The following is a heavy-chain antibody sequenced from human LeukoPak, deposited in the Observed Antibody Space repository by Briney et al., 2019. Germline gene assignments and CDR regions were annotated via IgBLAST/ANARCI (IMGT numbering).Heavy chain of an antibody. CDR2: IYYSGST. CDR3: ARRRSDWFFDY. CDR1: GGSVSNHY. Sequence: SETLSLTCTVSGGSVSNHYWSWIRQPPGKGLEWIGYIYYSGSTNYNPSLKSRVTISIDTSKNQFSLKLNSVTAADTAVYYCARRRSDWFFDYWGQGTLVTVSS. D-gene: IGHD3-9*01. V-gene: IGHV4-59*08. J-gene: IGHJ4*02.